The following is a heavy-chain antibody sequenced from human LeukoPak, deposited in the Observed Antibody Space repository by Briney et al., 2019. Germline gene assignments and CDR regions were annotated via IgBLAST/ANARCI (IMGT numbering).Heavy chain of an antibody. D-gene: IGHD5-12*01. CDR2: IKQDGSEK. Sequence: GSLRLSCAASGFTFSNYWMSWVRQTPGKGLEWVANIKQDGSEKYYVDSVKGRFTISRDNTKKSLSLQMNSLRDEDTAVYYCARDKYMSGHIGSLFDPWGQGTLVTVSS. CDR3: ARDKYMSGHIGSLFDP. CDR1: GFTFSNYW. V-gene: IGHV3-7*01. J-gene: IGHJ5*02.